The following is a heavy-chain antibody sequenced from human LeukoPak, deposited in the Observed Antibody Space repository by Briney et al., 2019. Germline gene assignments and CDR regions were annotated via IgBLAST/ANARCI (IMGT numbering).Heavy chain of an antibody. CDR1: GFTFSDYY. Sequence: GGSLRLSCAASGFTFSDYYMSWIRQAPGKGLEWVSYISSSGTTIYYADSVTGRFTISRDNAKNSVNLQMNSLRAEDTAVYFCAREDNLSDAFDIWGQGTMVTVSS. D-gene: IGHD1-1*01. J-gene: IGHJ3*02. CDR2: ISSSGTTI. CDR3: AREDNLSDAFDI. V-gene: IGHV3-11*01.